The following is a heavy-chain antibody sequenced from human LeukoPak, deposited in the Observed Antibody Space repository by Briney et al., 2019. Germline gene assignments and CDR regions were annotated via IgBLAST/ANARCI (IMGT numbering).Heavy chain of an antibody. Sequence: SETLSLTCTVSGGSISSSSYYWGWIRQPPGKGLEWIGSIYYSGSTYYNPSLKSRVTISVDTSKNQFSLKLSSVTAADTAVYYCARARDGYPAYWGQGTLVTVSS. J-gene: IGHJ4*02. CDR1: GGSISSSSYY. CDR2: IYYSGST. CDR3: ARARDGYPAY. D-gene: IGHD5-24*01. V-gene: IGHV4-39*07.